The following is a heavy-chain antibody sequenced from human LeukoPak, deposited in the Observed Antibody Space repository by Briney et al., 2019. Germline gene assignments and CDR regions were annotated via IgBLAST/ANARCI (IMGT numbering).Heavy chain of an antibody. V-gene: IGHV1-69*01. J-gene: IGHJ4*02. Sequence: GSSVKVSCKASGGTFSSYAISWVRQAPGQGLEWMGGIIPIFGTANYAQKFQGRVTITADESTSTAYMELSSLRSEDTAVYYCARDLRCSCTSCYTDGDGYWGQGALVTVSS. CDR2: IIPIFGTA. CDR3: ARDLRCSCTSCYTDGDGY. D-gene: IGHD2-2*02. CDR1: GGTFSSYA.